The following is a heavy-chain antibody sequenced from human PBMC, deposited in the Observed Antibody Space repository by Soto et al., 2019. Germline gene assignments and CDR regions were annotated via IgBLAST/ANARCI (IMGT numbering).Heavy chain of an antibody. D-gene: IGHD6-13*01. CDR1: SDSISSYY. V-gene: IGHV4-59*01. CDR2: ISYSGST. J-gene: IGHJ4*02. CDR3: ARGTSWQLPFDY. Sequence: SETLSLTCTVSSDSISSYYWSWIRQPPGKRLEWIGYISYSGSTDYNPSLKSRVIISGDTSKNQFSLKVSSVTAADTAVYYCARGTSWQLPFDYWGQGTLVTVSS.